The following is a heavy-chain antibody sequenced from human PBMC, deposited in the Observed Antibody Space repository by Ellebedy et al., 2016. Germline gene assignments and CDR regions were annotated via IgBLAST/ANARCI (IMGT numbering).Heavy chain of an antibody. Sequence: GGSLRLXCAASGFTFSSYAMHWVRQAPGKGLEWVSTINGGGYTTSFADSVKGRFTISRDNANNSLYLQMNSLRVKDTAVYYCARDPLLRGGYWGQGTLVTVSS. CDR2: INGGGYTT. CDR1: GFTFSSYA. J-gene: IGHJ4*02. V-gene: IGHV3-23*01. CDR3: ARDPLLRGGY. D-gene: IGHD3-10*01.